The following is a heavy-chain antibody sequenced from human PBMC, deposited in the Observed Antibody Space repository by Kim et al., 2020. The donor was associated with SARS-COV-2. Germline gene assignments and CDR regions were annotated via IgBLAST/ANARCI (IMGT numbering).Heavy chain of an antibody. J-gene: IGHJ5*02. V-gene: IGHV1-18*04. CDR2: ISAYNGNT. D-gene: IGHD6-13*01. CDR3: ARTGYSSSWYGWFDP. Sequence: ASVKVSCKASGYTFTSYGISWVRQAPGQGLEWMGWISAYNGNTNYAQKLQGRVTMTTDTSTSTAYMELRSLRSDDTAVYYCARTGYSSSWYGWFDPWGQGTLVTVSA. CDR1: GYTFTSYG.